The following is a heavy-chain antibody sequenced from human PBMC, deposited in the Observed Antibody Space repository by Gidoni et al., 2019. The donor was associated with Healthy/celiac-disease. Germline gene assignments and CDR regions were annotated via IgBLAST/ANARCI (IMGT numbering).Heavy chain of an antibody. V-gene: IGHV4-34*01. Sequence: QVQLQQSGAGLLKPSETLSLTCAVSGGSFSGYYWSWIRQPPGKGLEGIGGIKHSGSTNYNPSLQGRVTKAVETSKTQYSLKLSTVTAADTAVYYGASSLMTTVTGGDYWGQGTLVTVSS. CDR1: GGSFSGYY. J-gene: IGHJ4*02. CDR3: ASSLMTTVTGGDY. D-gene: IGHD4-17*01. CDR2: IKHSGST.